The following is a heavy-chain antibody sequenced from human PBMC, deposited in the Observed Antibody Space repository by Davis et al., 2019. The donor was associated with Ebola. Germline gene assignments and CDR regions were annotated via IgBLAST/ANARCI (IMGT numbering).Heavy chain of an antibody. J-gene: IGHJ4*02. D-gene: IGHD4-17*01. Sequence: GESLKISCAASGFTFSSYGMHWVRQAPGKGLEWVAVISYDGSNKYYADSVKGRFTISRDNSKNTLYLQMNSLRAEDTAVYYCAKGRGDAPTVTHYWGQGTLVTVSS. CDR2: ISYDGSNK. CDR3: AKGRGDAPTVTHY. CDR1: GFTFSSYG. V-gene: IGHV3-30*18.